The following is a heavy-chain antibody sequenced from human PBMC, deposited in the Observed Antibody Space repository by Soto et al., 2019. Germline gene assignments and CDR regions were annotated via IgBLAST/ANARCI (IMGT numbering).Heavy chain of an antibody. CDR2: IYYSGST. V-gene: IGHV4-59*12. CDR3: ARGADIAAAGLFDY. CDR1: GGSISSYS. J-gene: IGHJ4*02. Sequence: SETLSLTCTVSGGSISSYSWCWMRQPPGKGLEWIGYIYYSGSTNYNPSLKSRVTISVDTSKNQFSLKLNSVTPEDTAVYYCARGADIAAAGLFDYWGQGTLVTVSS. D-gene: IGHD6-13*01.